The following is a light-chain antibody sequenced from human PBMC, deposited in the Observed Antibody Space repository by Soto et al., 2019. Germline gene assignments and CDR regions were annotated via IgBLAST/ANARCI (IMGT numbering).Light chain of an antibody. CDR1: QSVGSS. V-gene: IGKV3-11*01. CDR2: DSS. J-gene: IGKJ5*01. Sequence: EVVMTQSPATLSVSXXXXXTXSXRASQSVGSSLAWYQQKPGQAPRLLINDSSNRATGIPARFSGSGSGTDFTLTISSLEPEDFAVYYCQQRRSWQVTFGQGTRLEIK. CDR3: QQRRSWQVT.